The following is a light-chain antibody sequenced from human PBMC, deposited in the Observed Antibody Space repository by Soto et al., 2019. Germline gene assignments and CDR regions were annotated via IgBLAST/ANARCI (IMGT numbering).Light chain of an antibody. CDR1: QSVSSSY. CDR2: GAS. V-gene: IGKV3-20*01. CDR3: QQYGSSPWT. Sequence: EIVLTQSPGTLSLSPGERATLSCRASQSVSSSYLAWYQQKPGQAPRLLIYGASSRATGIPDRFSGSGSGTDFTLTISSLEHEDVAVYYCQQYGSSPWTFGQGTTVAI. J-gene: IGKJ1*01.